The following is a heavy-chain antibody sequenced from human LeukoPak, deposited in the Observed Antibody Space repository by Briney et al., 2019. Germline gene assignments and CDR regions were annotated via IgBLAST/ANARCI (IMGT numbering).Heavy chain of an antibody. CDR3: AKVGEEAAVFDI. J-gene: IGHJ3*02. V-gene: IGHV3-23*01. CDR2: INDGGGNK. CDR1: GFTFSSYA. D-gene: IGHD2-15*01. Sequence: GGSLRLSCAASGFTFSSYAMNWVRQAPGKGLEWVAVINDGGGNKYYADSVKGRFTISRDNSNNTLYLQMNSLRVEDTAVYYCAKVGEEAAVFDIWGQGKMVTVSS.